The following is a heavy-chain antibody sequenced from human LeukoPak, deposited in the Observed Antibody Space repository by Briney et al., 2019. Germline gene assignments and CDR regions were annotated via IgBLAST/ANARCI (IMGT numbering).Heavy chain of an antibody. CDR1: GGSISSSNW. Sequence: PSGTLSLTCAVSGGSISSSNWWSWVRQPPGKGLEWIGSIYYSGRTFYNPSLKSRVTISLDKSKNQFSLKLSSVTAADTAVYYCAKDGGEYYDILTGYYPRLYYMDVWGKGTTVTISS. CDR3: AKDGGEYYDILTGYYPRLYYMDV. CDR2: IYYSGRT. D-gene: IGHD3-9*01. V-gene: IGHV4-4*02. J-gene: IGHJ6*03.